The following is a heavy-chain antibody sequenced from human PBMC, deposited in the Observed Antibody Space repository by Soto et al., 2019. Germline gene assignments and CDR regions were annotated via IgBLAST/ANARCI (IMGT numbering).Heavy chain of an antibody. D-gene: IGHD3-22*01. CDR2: IIPIFGTA. CDR3: AGARRDYYDSSGYYKTEAFDI. CDR1: GGTFSSYA. Sequence: QVQLVQSGAEVKKPGSSVKVSCKASGGTFSSYAISWVRQAPGQGLEWMGGIIPIFGTANYAQKFQGRVTITAHESTSTAYLELSSPRSVATAVYYCAGARRDYYDSSGYYKTEAFDIWGRGTMVTVCS. J-gene: IGHJ3*02. V-gene: IGHV1-69*01.